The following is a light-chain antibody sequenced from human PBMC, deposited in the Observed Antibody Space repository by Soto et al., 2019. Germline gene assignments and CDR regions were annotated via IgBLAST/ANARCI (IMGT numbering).Light chain of an antibody. V-gene: IGKV1-39*01. Sequence: EIVMTQSPATLSASVGDRVTITCRASQSISSYLNWYQQKPGKAPKLLIYAASSLQSGVPSRFSGSGSGTDFTLTISSLQPEDFATYYCQQSYSTPRTFGQGTKVEIK. J-gene: IGKJ1*01. CDR2: AAS. CDR1: QSISSY. CDR3: QQSYSTPRT.